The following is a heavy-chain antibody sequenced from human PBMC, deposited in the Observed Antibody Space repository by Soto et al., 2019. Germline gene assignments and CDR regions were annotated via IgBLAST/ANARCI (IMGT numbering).Heavy chain of an antibody. V-gene: IGHV1-69*04. J-gene: IGHJ5*02. D-gene: IGHD3-10*01. CDR3: AREGGITMVRGVIIWFDP. CDR1: GGTFSSYT. CDR2: IIPILGIA. Sequence: SVKVSCKASGGTFSSYTISWVRQAPGQGLEWMARIIPILGIANYAQKFQGRVTITADKSTSTAYMELSSLRSEDTAVYYCAREGGITMVRGVIIWFDPWGQGTLVTVSS.